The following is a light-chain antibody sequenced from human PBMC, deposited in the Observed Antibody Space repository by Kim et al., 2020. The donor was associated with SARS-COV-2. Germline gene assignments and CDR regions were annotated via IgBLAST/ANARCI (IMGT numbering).Light chain of an antibody. CDR1: QSISSW. CDR3: QQDNSYSET. Sequence: DIQMTQSPSTLSASVGDRVTITCRASQSISSWLAWYQQKPGKAPKLLIYKASSLESGVPSRFSGSGSGTEFTLTISSLQPDDFATYYCQQDNSYSETFGQGTKVDIK. V-gene: IGKV1-5*03. CDR2: KAS. J-gene: IGKJ1*01.